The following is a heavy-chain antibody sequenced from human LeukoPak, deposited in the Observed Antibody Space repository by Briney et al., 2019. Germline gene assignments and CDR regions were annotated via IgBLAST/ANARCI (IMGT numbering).Heavy chain of an antibody. J-gene: IGHJ5*02. CDR2: INPNSGGT. CDR1: GGTFSSYA. D-gene: IGHD2-2*01. V-gene: IGHV1-2*02. CDR3: ARERYCSSTSCPRWFDP. Sequence: ASVKVSCKASGGTFSSYAISWVRQAPGQGLEWMGWINPNSGGTNYAQKFQGRVTMTRDTSISTAYMELSRLRSDDTAVYYCARERYCSSTSCPRWFDPWGQGTLVTVSS.